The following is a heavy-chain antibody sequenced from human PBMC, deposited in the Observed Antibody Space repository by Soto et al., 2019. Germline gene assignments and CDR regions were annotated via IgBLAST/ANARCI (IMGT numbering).Heavy chain of an antibody. Sequence: ASVKVSCKASGGTFSSYAISWVRQAPGQGLEWMGWISTYKGNTNYAQKFQGRLTMTTDTSTSTAYMELRSLRSDDTAVYYCARDVRSVPDYWGQGTLVTVSS. CDR1: GGTFSSYA. J-gene: IGHJ4*02. CDR2: ISTYKGNT. V-gene: IGHV1-18*01. CDR3: ARDVRSVPDY. D-gene: IGHD2-2*01.